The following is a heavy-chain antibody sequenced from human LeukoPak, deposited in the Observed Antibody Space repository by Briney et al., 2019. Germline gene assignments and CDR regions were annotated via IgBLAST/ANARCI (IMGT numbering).Heavy chain of an antibody. CDR3: GRARQNPYFEEKRRGKWVHP. Sequence: KSSETLSLTCAVYGGSFSGYYWSWIRQPPGKGLEWIGEINHSGSTNYNPSLKSRVTISVDTSKNQFSLKLSSVTAADTAVYYCGRARQNPYFEEKRRGKWVHPWGQGTLVTVSS. J-gene: IGHJ5*02. D-gene: IGHD3-9*01. V-gene: IGHV4-34*01. CDR1: GGSFSGYY. CDR2: INHSGST.